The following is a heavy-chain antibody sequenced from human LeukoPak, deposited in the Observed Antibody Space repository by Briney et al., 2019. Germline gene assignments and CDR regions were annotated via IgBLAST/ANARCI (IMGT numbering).Heavy chain of an antibody. V-gene: IGHV3-7*03. CDR3: ARGGGLDV. J-gene: IGHJ6*02. CDR2: INHNGNVN. Sequence: GGSLRLSCAASGFTISSYWMNWARQAPGKGLEWVASINHNGNVNYYVDSVKGRFTISRDNAKNSLYLQMSNLRAEDTAVYFCARGGGLDVWGQGATVTVSS. D-gene: IGHD2-15*01. CDR1: GFTISSYW.